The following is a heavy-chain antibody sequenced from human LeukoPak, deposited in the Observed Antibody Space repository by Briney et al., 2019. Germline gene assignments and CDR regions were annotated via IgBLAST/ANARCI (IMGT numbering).Heavy chain of an antibody. J-gene: IGHJ4*02. CDR1: GYSFTSYW. CDR2: IYPGDSDT. Sequence: GESMKISCRGSGYSFTSYWICWVRQMPGKGLEWMGIIYPGDSDTRYSPSFQGQVTISADKSISTAYLQWSSLKASDTAMYYCARWTYYGSGSYYLGIDYWGQGTLVTVSS. D-gene: IGHD3-10*01. CDR3: ARWTYYGSGSYYLGIDY. V-gene: IGHV5-51*01.